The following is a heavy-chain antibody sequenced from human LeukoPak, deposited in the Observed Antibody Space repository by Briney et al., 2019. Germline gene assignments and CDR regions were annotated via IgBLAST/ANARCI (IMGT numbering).Heavy chain of an antibody. CDR1: GFTFSNAW. J-gene: IGHJ4*02. Sequence: GGSLRLSCAASGFTFSNAWMSWVRQAPGKGLEWVGRIKSKTDGGTTYYAAPVKGRFTISRDDSKNTLYLQMNSLKTEDTAVYYCTTDIWELPTFDYWGQGTLVTVSS. CDR2: IKSKTDGGTT. CDR3: TTDIWELPTFDY. D-gene: IGHD1-26*01. V-gene: IGHV3-15*01.